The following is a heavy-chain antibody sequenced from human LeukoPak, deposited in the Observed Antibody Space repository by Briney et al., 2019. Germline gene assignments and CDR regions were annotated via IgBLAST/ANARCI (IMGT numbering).Heavy chain of an antibody. V-gene: IGHV3-21*04. Sequence: PGGSLRLSCAASGFTFSSYSMNWVRQTPGKGLEWVSCISSSSGYIYYADSVKGRFTISRDNAKNSLYLQMNSLRAEDTAVYYCARGGIAATKFDPWGQGTLVTVSS. CDR3: ARGGIAATKFDP. J-gene: IGHJ5*02. CDR2: ISSSSGYI. D-gene: IGHD6-13*01. CDR1: GFTFSSYS.